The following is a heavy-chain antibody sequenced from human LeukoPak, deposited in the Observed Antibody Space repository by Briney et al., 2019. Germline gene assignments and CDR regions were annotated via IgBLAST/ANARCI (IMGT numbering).Heavy chain of an antibody. Sequence: SETLSLTCTVSGGSISSGGYYWSWIRQPPGKGLEWIGYIYYSGSTNYNPSLKSRVTISLDTSKNQFSLRLSSVTAADTAVYYCARVGSGSYHDYWGQGTLVTVSS. CDR3: ARVGSGSYHDY. J-gene: IGHJ4*02. CDR1: GGSISSGGYY. D-gene: IGHD1-26*01. V-gene: IGHV4-61*08. CDR2: IYYSGST.